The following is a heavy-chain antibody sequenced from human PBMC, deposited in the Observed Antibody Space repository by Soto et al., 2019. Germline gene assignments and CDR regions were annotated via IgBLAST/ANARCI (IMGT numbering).Heavy chain of an antibody. V-gene: IGHV5-51*01. CDR3: ARDSAAAAGLSFDS. CDR1: GYSFTSYW. D-gene: IGHD6-13*01. Sequence: PGESLKISCKGSGYSFTSYWIGWVRQMPGKGLEWMGIIYPGDSDTRYSPSFQGQVTLTRDTSISTAYMELSSLRSDDTAVYYCARDSAAAAGLSFDSWGQGTLVTVSS. CDR2: IYPGDSDT. J-gene: IGHJ4*02.